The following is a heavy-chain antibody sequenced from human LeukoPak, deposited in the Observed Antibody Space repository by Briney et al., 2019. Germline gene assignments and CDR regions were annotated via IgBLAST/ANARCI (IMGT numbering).Heavy chain of an antibody. CDR2: INPNSGGT. V-gene: IGHV1-2*02. D-gene: IGHD1-26*01. Sequence: ASVKVSCKASGYTFTGYYMHWVRRAPGQGLEWMGWINPNSGGTNYAQKFQGRVTMTRDTSISTAYMELSRLRSDDTAVYYCAREGIVRATPLAYYYYCMDVWGKGTTVTVSS. J-gene: IGHJ6*03. CDR3: AREGIVRATPLAYYYYCMDV. CDR1: GYTFTGYY.